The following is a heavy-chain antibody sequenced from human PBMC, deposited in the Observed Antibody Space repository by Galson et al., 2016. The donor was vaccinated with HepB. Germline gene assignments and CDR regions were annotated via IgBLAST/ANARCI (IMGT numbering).Heavy chain of an antibody. V-gene: IGHV4-59*01. CDR1: GGSISGYY. CDR3: ARMPQSNGWYVYGMDV. CDR2: ISDSGST. Sequence: SETLSLTCTVSGGSISGYYWSWIRQPPGTGLECIGYISDSGSTKYNPSLKGRVTISVDTSKNQFSLNLSSVTAADTAVYYCARMPQSNGWYVYGMDVWGQGATVTVSS. J-gene: IGHJ6*02. D-gene: IGHD6-19*01.